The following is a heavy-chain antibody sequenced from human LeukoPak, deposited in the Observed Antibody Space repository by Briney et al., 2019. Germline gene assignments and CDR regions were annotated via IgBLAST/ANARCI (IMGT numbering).Heavy chain of an antibody. J-gene: IGHJ4*02. CDR1: GGTFSSYA. V-gene: IGHV1-69*01. D-gene: IGHD3-3*01. CDR3: ARGWSVEWLPHY. Sequence: ASVKVSCKASGGTFSSYAISWVRQAPGQGLEWLGGIIPIFGTANYAQKFQGRVTITADESTSTAYMELSSLRSKDTAVYYCARGWSVEWLPHYWGQGTLVTVSS. CDR2: IIPIFGTA.